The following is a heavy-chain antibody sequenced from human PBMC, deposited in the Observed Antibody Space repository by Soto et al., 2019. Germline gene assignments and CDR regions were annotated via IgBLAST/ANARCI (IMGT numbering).Heavy chain of an antibody. Sequence: QVQLVQSGTEVKKTGSSVKVSCKASGGTFSTFGISWVRQAPGQGLEWMGGIIPFFGTARYSQKFEDRITITADESTNTVYMDLRSLTSEDTAIYYCARRDSGGFYRFFDSWGQGTLVTVSS. D-gene: IGHD2-15*01. J-gene: IGHJ4*02. CDR2: IIPFFGTA. CDR1: GGTFSTFG. CDR3: ARRDSGGFYRFFDS. V-gene: IGHV1-69*01.